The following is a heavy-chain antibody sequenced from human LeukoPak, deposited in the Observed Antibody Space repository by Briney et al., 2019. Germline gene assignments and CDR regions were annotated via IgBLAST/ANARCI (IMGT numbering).Heavy chain of an antibody. D-gene: IGHD5-18*01. Sequence: PGGSLRLSCAASGFTFSSYGMHWVRQAPGKGLEWVAVISYDGSNKYYADSVKGRFTISRDNSKNTLYLQMNSLRAEDTAVYYCAKERYSYGPQDIDYWGQGTLVTVSS. CDR1: GFTFSSYG. CDR2: ISYDGSNK. V-gene: IGHV3-30*18. J-gene: IGHJ4*02. CDR3: AKERYSYGPQDIDY.